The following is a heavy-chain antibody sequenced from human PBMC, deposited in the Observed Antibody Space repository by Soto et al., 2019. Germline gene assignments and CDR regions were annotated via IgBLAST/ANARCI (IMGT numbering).Heavy chain of an antibody. Sequence: PGGSLRLSCAASGFTFDDYAMHWVRQAPGKGLEWVSGISWNSGSIGYADSVKGRFTISRDNAKNSLYLQMNSLRAEDTALYYCAKDIVPAAPPLYYMDVWGKGTTVTVSS. J-gene: IGHJ6*03. CDR3: AKDIVPAAPPLYYMDV. CDR1: GFTFDDYA. D-gene: IGHD2-2*01. CDR2: ISWNSGSI. V-gene: IGHV3-9*01.